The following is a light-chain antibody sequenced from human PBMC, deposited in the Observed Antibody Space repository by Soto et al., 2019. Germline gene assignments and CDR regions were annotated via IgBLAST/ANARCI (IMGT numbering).Light chain of an antibody. CDR1: RGHSSYA. CDR3: QTWDTGARVV. Sequence: QPVLTQSPSASASLGASVKLTCTLSRGHSSYAIAWHQQQPEKGPRYLMKLSSDGSHSKGDGIPDRFSGSSSGAERYLTISSLPSEDEADYYCQTWDTGARVVFGGGTKLTVL. CDR2: LSSDGSH. V-gene: IGLV4-69*01. J-gene: IGLJ2*01.